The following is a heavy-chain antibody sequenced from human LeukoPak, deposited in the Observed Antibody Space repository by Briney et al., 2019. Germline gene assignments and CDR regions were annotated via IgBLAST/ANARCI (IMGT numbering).Heavy chain of an antibody. CDR1: RGSISSGGHY. CDR2: IYYSGSA. D-gene: IGHD5/OR15-5a*01. Sequence: SETLSLTYTVSRGSISSGGHYWSWIRQHPAKGLEWIGYIYYSGSAYYNPSLESRVTISIDTSKNQFSLKLTSVTAADTAVYFCARGTLRLFDYWGQGTLVTVSS. CDR3: ARGTLRLFDY. J-gene: IGHJ4*02. V-gene: IGHV4-31*03.